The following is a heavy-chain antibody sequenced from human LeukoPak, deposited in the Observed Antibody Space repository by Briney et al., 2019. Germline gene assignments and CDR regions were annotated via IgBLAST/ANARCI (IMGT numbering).Heavy chain of an antibody. V-gene: IGHV4-61*05. J-gene: IGHJ4*02. CDR2: IYYSGST. Sequence: PSETLSLTCTVSGGSISSSSYYWGWIRQPPGKGLEWIGYIYYSGSTNYNPSLKSRVTISVDTSKNQFSLKLSSVTAADTAVYYCARLSIAAAIDYWGQGTLVTVSS. CDR3: ARLSIAAAIDY. D-gene: IGHD6-13*01. CDR1: GGSISSSSYY.